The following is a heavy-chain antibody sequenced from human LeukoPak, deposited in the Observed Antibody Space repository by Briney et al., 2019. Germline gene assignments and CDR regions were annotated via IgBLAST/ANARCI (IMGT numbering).Heavy chain of an antibody. D-gene: IGHD5-18*01. CDR2: IKKDGSEK. CDR3: ARDLSGVTGYTYGRGIDY. Sequence: PGGSLRLSCAASGFTFSSYWMSWVRQAPGKGLEWVANIKKDGSEKYYVDSVKGRFTISRDKAKTSLYLQMNSLRAEDTAVYYCARDLSGVTGYTYGRGIDYWGQGTLVTVSS. CDR1: GFTFSSYW. J-gene: IGHJ4*02. V-gene: IGHV3-7*01.